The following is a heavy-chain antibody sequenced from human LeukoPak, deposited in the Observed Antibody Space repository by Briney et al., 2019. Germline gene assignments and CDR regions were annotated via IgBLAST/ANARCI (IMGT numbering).Heavy chain of an antibody. CDR1: GLTFSNYW. V-gene: IGHV3-7*03. CDR2: IKQDGSEK. J-gene: IGHJ4*02. CDR3: ARDGFGTGSN. D-gene: IGHD3-16*01. Sequence: GGSLRLSCAASGLTFSNYWMDWVRQAPGKGLEWVANIKQDGSEKNYVDSVKGRFIISRDNAKNSLYLQMNTLRADDTAVYYCARDGFGTGSNWGQGTLITVSS.